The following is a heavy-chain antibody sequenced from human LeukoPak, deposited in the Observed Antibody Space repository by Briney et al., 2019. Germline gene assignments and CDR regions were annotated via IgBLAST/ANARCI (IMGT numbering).Heavy chain of an antibody. V-gene: IGHV4-34*01. D-gene: IGHD3-22*01. CDR1: GGSFSGYY. Sequence: NPSETLSLTCAVYGGSFSGYYWSWIRQPPGKGLEWIGEINHSGSTNYNPSLKSRVTISVDTSKNQFSLKLSSVTAADTAVYYCARNDYYDSSGYYWGQGTLVTVSS. CDR2: INHSGST. J-gene: IGHJ4*02. CDR3: ARNDYYDSSGYY.